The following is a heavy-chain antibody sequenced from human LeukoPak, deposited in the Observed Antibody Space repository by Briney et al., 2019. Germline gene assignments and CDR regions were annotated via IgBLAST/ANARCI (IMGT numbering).Heavy chain of an antibody. D-gene: IGHD3-10*02. J-gene: IGHJ6*04. CDR1: AFTFSDYW. CDR3: AELGITMIGGV. CDR2: INKDGSET. V-gene: IGHV3-7*01. Sequence: GGSLRLSCAASAFTFSDYWMTWVRQAPGKGLERVANINKDGSETYYVDSVKGRFTISRDNAKYSLYLQMNSLRAEDTAVYYCAELGITMIGGVWGKGTTVTISS.